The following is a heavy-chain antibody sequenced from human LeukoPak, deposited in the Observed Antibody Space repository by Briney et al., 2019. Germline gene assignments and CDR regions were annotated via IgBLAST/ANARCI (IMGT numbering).Heavy chain of an antibody. D-gene: IGHD3-22*01. CDR3: ARDSHLALDSSGYFVRDYAFDI. J-gene: IGHJ3*02. Sequence: SETLSLTCTVSGGSISSYYWSWIRQPPGKGLEWIGYIYYSGSTNYNPSLKSRVTISVDTSKNQFSLKLSSVTAADTAVYYCARDSHLALDSSGYFVRDYAFDIWGQGTMVTVSS. CDR1: GGSISSYY. V-gene: IGHV4-59*01. CDR2: IYYSGST.